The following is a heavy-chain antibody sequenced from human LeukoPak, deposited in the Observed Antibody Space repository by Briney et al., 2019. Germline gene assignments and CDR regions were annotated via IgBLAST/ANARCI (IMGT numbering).Heavy chain of an antibody. J-gene: IGHJ4*02. D-gene: IGHD6-13*01. V-gene: IGHV3-23*01. CDR2: ISGSGDST. Sequence: GGSLRLSCAASGFTFSSYAMSWVRQAPGKGLEWVSAISGSGDSTYYADSVKGRFTISRDNSKNTLYLQMNSLRAEDTAVYYCAKFGYSSSWSEGYWGQGTLVTVSS. CDR3: AKFGYSSSWSEGY. CDR1: GFTFSSYA.